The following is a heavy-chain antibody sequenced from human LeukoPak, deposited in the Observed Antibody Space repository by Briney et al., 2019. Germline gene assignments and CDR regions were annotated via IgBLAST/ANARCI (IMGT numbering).Heavy chain of an antibody. CDR2: IYPGDTDT. CDR1: GYSFTSYW. J-gene: IGHJ4*02. V-gene: IGHV5-51*01. D-gene: IGHD5-12*01. CDR3: ARHFRIGKLARAKIPHENSGHRNLDY. Sequence: GESLKISCKGSGYSFTSYWIGWVRQMPGKGLEWMGIIYPGDTDTRYSPSFQGQVTISADKSISTAYLQWSSLKASDTAMYYCARHFRIGKLARAKIPHENSGHRNLDYWGQGTLVTVSS.